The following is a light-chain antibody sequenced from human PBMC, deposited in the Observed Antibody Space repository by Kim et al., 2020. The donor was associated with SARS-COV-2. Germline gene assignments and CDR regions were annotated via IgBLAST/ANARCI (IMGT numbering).Light chain of an antibody. V-gene: IGKV1-5*03. Sequence: DIQMTQSPSTLSASVGDRVTITCRASQSIGSRLAWYQQKPGKLPNLLIYEASSLNGGVPSRFSGTGSGTEFTLTISRLHPDDFATHYCQHYNTYWWTLGQGTKVDIK. CDR3: QHYNTYWWT. J-gene: IGKJ1*01. CDR1: QSIGSR. CDR2: EAS.